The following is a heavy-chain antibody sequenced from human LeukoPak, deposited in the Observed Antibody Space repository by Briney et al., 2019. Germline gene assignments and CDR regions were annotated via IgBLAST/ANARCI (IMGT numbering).Heavy chain of an antibody. J-gene: IGHJ4*02. CDR1: GYSFTGYY. CDR3: ARVVRVGVAYFDY. V-gene: IGHV1-46*01. Sequence: GASEKVSCKASGYSFTGYYIHWLRQAPGQGLEWMGIFNPGDGSTNYAQKFQGRVTMTRDTSTSTAYIHLSSLRAEDTAMYYCARVVRVGVAYFDYWGQGTLVTVSS. CDR2: FNPGDGST. D-gene: IGHD1-26*01.